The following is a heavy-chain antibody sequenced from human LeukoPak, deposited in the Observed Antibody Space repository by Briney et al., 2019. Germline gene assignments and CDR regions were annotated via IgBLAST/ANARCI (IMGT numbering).Heavy chain of an antibody. CDR2: ISGSGGST. V-gene: IGHV3-20*04. D-gene: IGHD5-18*01. Sequence: GGSLRLSCAAPGFTFSSYAMSWVRQAPGKGLEWVSAISGSGGSTGYADSVKGRFTISRDNAKNSLYLQMNSLRAEDTALYYCARAYRGYSYGDDYWGQGTLVTVSS. J-gene: IGHJ4*02. CDR3: ARAYRGYSYGDDY. CDR1: GFTFSSYA.